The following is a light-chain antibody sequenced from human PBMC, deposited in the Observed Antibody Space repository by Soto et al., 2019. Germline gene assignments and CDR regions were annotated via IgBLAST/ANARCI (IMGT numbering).Light chain of an antibody. CDR1: SSDVGGYNY. CDR3: SSYRSSSTLYV. CDR2: VVS. J-gene: IGLJ1*01. V-gene: IGLV2-14*01. Sequence: QSVLTQPASVSGSPGQSITISCTGTSSDVGGYNYVSWYQQHPGKAPKLMIYVVSNRPSGVSNRFSGSKSGNTASLTISGLQAEDEADYYCSSYRSSSTLYVFGTGTKLTVL.